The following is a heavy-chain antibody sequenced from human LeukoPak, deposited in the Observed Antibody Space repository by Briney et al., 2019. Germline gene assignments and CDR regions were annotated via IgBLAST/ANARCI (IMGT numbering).Heavy chain of an antibody. D-gene: IGHD2-2*01. Sequence: GGSLRLSCAASGNYWMHWVRQAPGKGLVWVSHINSDGSWTTYVDSVKGRFTISKDNAENMVYLQMNNLRAEDTAVYYCVSFYETYWGRGTLVTVSS. CDR3: VSFYETY. J-gene: IGHJ4*02. CDR1: GNYW. CDR2: INSDGSWT. V-gene: IGHV3-74*01.